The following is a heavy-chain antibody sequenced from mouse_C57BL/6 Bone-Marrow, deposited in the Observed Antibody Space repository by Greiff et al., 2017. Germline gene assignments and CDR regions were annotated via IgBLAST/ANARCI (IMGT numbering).Heavy chain of an antibody. J-gene: IGHJ3*01. V-gene: IGHV1-19*01. CDR3: ATPYGNLFAY. D-gene: IGHD2-1*01. Sequence: VQLKQSGPVLVKPGASVKMSCKASGYTFTDYYMNWVKQSHGKSLEWIGVINPYNGGTSYNQKFKGKATLTVDKSSSTAYMELNSLTSEDSAVYYCATPYGNLFAYWGQGTLVTVSA. CDR2: INPYNGGT. CDR1: GYTFTDYY.